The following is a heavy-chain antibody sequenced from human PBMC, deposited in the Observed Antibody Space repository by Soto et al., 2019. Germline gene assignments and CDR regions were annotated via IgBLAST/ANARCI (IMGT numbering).Heavy chain of an antibody. D-gene: IGHD3-10*01. Sequence: QVQLVQSGPEMMQPGASVKVSCKASGYASLSYAMHWVRQVHGQVYEWLGWINAGVDGTMYSERFQGRVRITRDTSANTVYMELNALTSEDTAVYYCAREVLGVTSFDYWGQGTLVIVSS. V-gene: IGHV1-3*01. J-gene: IGHJ4*02. CDR3: AREVLGVTSFDY. CDR2: INAGVDGT. CDR1: GYASLSYA.